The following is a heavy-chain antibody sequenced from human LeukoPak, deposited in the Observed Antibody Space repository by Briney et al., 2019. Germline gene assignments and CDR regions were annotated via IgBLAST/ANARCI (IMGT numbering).Heavy chain of an antibody. D-gene: IGHD3-10*01. J-gene: IGHJ6*03. CDR1: GFTFSSYA. CDR2: ISGSGGST. CDR3: ARDKALYYGSGSYYPSYMDV. V-gene: IGHV3-23*01. Sequence: SGGSLRLSCAASGFTFSSYAMSWVRQAPGKGLEWVSAISGSGGSTYYADSVKGRFTISRDNAKNSLYLQMNSLRAEDTAVYYCARDKALYYGSGSYYPSYMDVWGKGTTVTVSS.